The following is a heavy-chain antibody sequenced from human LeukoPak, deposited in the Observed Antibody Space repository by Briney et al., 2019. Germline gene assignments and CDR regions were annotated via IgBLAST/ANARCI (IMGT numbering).Heavy chain of an antibody. CDR2: IYYGGRT. J-gene: IGHJ6*03. Sequence: SETLSLTCSVSGGSISSHYWTWLRQPPGQALEFIGYIYYGGRTQYNPSLKSRVTMTMDTSKNQFSLRLNSVSAADTAVYYCAREVTVAGTFYFYMDVWGKGTTVTVSS. D-gene: IGHD6-19*01. V-gene: IGHV4-59*11. CDR1: GGSISSHY. CDR3: AREVTVAGTFYFYMDV.